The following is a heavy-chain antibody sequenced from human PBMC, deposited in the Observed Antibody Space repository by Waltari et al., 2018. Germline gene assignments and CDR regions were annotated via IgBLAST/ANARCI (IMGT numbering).Heavy chain of an antibody. CDR1: GGSFSGYY. J-gene: IGHJ6*02. V-gene: IGHV4-34*01. Sequence: QVQLQQWGAGLLKPSETLSLTCAVYGGSFSGYYWSWIRQPPGKGVGGIGEINHSGSTNYNPSLKSRVTISVDTSKNQFSLKLSSVTAADTAVYYCARGLATYSSSWYSYYYYYGMDVWGQGTTVTVSS. CDR2: INHSGST. CDR3: ARGLATYSSSWYSYYYYYGMDV. D-gene: IGHD6-13*01.